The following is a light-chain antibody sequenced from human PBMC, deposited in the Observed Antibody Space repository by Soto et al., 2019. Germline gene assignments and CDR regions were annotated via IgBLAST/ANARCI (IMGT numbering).Light chain of an antibody. CDR1: SSDLGAYNY. CDR3: SSFAGSNSRV. V-gene: IGLV2-8*01. J-gene: IGLJ1*01. CDR2: EVS. Sequence: QSALTQPPSASGSPGQSVTISCTGTSSDLGAYNYVSWYQQHPGKAPKLMIYEVSKRPSGVPDRFSGSKSGTTASLTVSGLQADDEADYYCSSFAGSNSRVFGTGTKVTVL.